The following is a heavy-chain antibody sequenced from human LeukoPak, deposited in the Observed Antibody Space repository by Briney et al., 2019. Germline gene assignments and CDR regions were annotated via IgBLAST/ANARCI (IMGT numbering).Heavy chain of an antibody. CDR3: ARSAVRDYYDSSGYYGYFDY. D-gene: IGHD3-22*01. CDR2: IIPNFGTA. CDR1: GGTFSSYA. Sequence: ASVKVSCKASGGTFSSYAISWVRQAPGQGLEWMGGIIPNFGTANYAQKFQGRVTITTDESTSTAYMELSSLRSEDTAVYYCARSAVRDYYDSSGYYGYFDYWGQGTLVTVSS. J-gene: IGHJ4*02. V-gene: IGHV1-69*05.